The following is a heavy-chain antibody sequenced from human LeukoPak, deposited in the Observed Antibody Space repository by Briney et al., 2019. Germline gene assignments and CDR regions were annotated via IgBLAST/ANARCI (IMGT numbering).Heavy chain of an antibody. D-gene: IGHD2-21*01. J-gene: IGHJ4*02. CDR3: AIAQSCGELFAS. V-gene: IGHV3-53*01. CDR2: ISINTDT. Sequence: GGSLRPSCAACGIAVIGNYMSWVRQPPGKGLEWVSFISINTDTFYADSVRGRFTISRDSSKNTLFLQMNSLRDEDSAVYYCAIAQSCGELFASWGQGSLLTVSS. CDR1: GIAVIGNY.